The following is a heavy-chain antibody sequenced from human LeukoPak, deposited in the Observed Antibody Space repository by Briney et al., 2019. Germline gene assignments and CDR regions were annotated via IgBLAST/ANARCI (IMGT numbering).Heavy chain of an antibody. J-gene: IGHJ4*02. CDR1: GFTLSTHS. CDR2: SRSYSGDI. V-gene: IGHV3-21*01. CDR3: ARAKDMD. Sequence: GGSLRLSCRTSGFTLSTHSMNWVRQAPGKGLEWVASSRSYSGDIYYADSVKSRFTISRDNTKNTLYLQMNSLRADDTAIYYCARAKDMDWGQGTLVTVSS.